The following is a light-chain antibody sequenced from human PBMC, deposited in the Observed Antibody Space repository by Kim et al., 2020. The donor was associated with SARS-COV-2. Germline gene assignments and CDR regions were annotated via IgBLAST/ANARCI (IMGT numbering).Light chain of an antibody. J-gene: IGKJ3*01. V-gene: IGKV2-30*01. Sequence: PATMACGSRQSLVDRNGYAYVNRFHHRTGQSPRGLIYNVCNRDSGGPDKFSGGGDGTEFTLQISRVEGEDVLVYCCMRGTHGPFTFGPGAKVDIK. CDR2: NVC. CDR3: MRGTHGPFT. CDR1: QSLVDRNGYAY.